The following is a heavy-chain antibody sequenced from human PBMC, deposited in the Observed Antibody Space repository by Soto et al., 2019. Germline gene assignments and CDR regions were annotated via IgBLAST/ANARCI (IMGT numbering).Heavy chain of an antibody. J-gene: IGHJ5*02. D-gene: IGHD1-26*01. CDR3: AKDYLRWAQS. V-gene: IGHV3-23*01. CDR1: GFTFSDYV. Sequence: LRLSCAASGFTFSDYVMSWVRQAPGKGLEWVSAISGSGSTFYADSVKGRFTISRDNSKNTLYLQMNSLRAEDTAVYYCAKDYLRWAQSWGQGTLVTVSS. CDR2: ISGSGST.